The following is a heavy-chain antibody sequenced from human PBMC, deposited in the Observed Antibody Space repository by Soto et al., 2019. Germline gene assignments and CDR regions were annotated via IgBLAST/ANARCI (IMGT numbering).Heavy chain of an antibody. V-gene: IGHV1-46*02. J-gene: IGHJ6*02. CDR2: INPNGGSA. D-gene: IGHD5-18*01. CDR3: ARDPNGYKSGLRSRYHYGMDV. CDR1: GYTFNTYY. Sequence: ASVKVSCKASGYTFNTYYIHWVRQAPGQGLEWMALINPNGGSATYAQRFQGRVTLTRDTSTSTVYMELSSLRSEDTALYYCARDPNGYKSGLRSRYHYGMDVWGQGTTVTVS.